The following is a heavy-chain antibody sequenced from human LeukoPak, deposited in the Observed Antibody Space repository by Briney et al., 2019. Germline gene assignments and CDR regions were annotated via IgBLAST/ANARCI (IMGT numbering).Heavy chain of an antibody. J-gene: IGHJ6*03. CDR1: GGTFSSST. CDR3: ARAGRHSSAWYGDDYYYYYMDV. CDR2: IIPIFGTA. D-gene: IGHD6-19*01. Sequence: SVKVSCKASGGTFSSSTISWVRQAPGQGLEWRGGIIPIFGTANYAQKFQGRVTITPDESTSTAYMELSSLRSEDTAVYYCARAGRHSSAWYGDDYYYYYMDVWGKGTTVTISS. V-gene: IGHV1-69*13.